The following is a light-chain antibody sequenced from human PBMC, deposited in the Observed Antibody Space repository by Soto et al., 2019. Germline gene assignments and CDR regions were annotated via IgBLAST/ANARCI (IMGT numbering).Light chain of an antibody. V-gene: IGKV3-20*01. CDR2: AAS. CDR3: LQYGDSAYT. CDR1: QSVINNN. Sequence: ETVLTQSPVTLSLSPGERVTLSCRASQSVINNNLAWFQQKPGQPPRLLIHAASTRAVGIPDRFSGSGSGTDFTLAISRLEPEDFAVYYCLQYGDSAYTFGLGTKLEMK. J-gene: IGKJ2*01.